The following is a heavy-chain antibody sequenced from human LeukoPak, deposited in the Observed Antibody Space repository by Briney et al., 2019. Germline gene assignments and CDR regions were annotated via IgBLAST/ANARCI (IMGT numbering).Heavy chain of an antibody. CDR2: ISSNGATT. V-gene: IGHV3-64*04. D-gene: IGHD3-10*01. CDR3: ARGERRRVLWFGELSLYYYYYGMDV. J-gene: IGHJ6*02. CDR1: GFTFNRFY. Sequence: SGGSLRLSCSASGFTFNRFYLHWVRQAPGKGLEFVSHISSNGATTYYADSVKGRFTISRDNSKNTLYLQMNSLRAEDTAVYYCARGERRRVLWFGELSLYYYYYGMDVWGQGTTVTVSS.